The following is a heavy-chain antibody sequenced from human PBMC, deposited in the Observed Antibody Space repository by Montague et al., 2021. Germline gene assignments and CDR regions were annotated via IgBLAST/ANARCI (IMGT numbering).Heavy chain of an antibody. CDR2: INGNSINI. J-gene: IGHJ4*02. D-gene: IGHD3-3*01. Sequence: SLRLSCAASGFIFNNYVMNWVRQAPGKGLEWVSGINGNSINIDYADSVKGRFTISRDNAKNSLYLQMNSLRAEDTASYYCVKDTRDYYPDFWGQGILVTVSS. CDR3: VKDTRDYYPDF. V-gene: IGHV3-9*01. CDR1: GFIFNNYV.